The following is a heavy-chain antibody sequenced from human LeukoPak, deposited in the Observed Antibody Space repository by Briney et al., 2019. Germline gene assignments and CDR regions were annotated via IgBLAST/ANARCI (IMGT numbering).Heavy chain of an antibody. Sequence: GGSLRLSCAASGFSVSTSYMTWVRQAAGKGLEWVSVIYRGGTTYYADSVQGRFTISRHNSENTLYLQMSSLRTEDTAMYYCARRPNREDAFDIWGQGTVVTVSS. J-gene: IGHJ3*02. CDR1: GFSVSTSY. D-gene: IGHD1-14*01. CDR2: IYRGGTT. CDR3: ARRPNREDAFDI. V-gene: IGHV3-53*04.